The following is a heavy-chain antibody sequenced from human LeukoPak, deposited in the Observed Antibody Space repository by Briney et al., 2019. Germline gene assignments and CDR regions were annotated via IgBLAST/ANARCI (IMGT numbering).Heavy chain of an antibody. J-gene: IGHJ4*02. CDR1: GFTFSSYA. V-gene: IGHV3-23*01. Sequence: GGSLRLSCAASGFTFSSYAMSWVRQAPGKGLEWVSAISGSGGSTYYADSVKGRFTISRDNSKNTLYLQMNSLRAEDTAVYYCANVNRDGYNYYFDYWGQGTLVTVSS. D-gene: IGHD1-1*01. CDR3: ANVNRDGYNYYFDY. CDR2: ISGSGGST.